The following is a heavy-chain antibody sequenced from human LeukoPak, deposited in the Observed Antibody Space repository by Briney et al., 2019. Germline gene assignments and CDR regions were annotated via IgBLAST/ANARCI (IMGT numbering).Heavy chain of an antibody. CDR3: ARPVVPAANAFDI. J-gene: IGHJ3*02. Sequence: GESLKISCKGSGYSFTSYWIAWVRRMPGKGLERMGIIYPGDSDTRHSPSFQGQVTISADKSISTAYLQWSSLKASDTAMYYCARPVVPAANAFDIWGQGTMVTVSS. CDR1: GYSFTSYW. V-gene: IGHV5-51*01. D-gene: IGHD2-2*01. CDR2: IYPGDSDT.